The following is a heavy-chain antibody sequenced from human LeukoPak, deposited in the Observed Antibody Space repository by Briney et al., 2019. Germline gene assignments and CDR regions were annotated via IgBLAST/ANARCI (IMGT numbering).Heavy chain of an antibody. D-gene: IGHD3-3*01. CDR2: IYPGDSDT. J-gene: IGHJ4*02. V-gene: IGHV5-51*01. Sequence: GESLKISCKGSGYSFTNYWIGWVRQMPGKGLEWMGFIYPGDSDTRYSPSFQGQVTISADKSISTAYLQWSSLKASDTAMYYCARRKIVRTYYDFWSGYYYFDYWGQGTLVTVSS. CDR3: ARRKIVRTYYDFWSGYYYFDY. CDR1: GYSFTNYW.